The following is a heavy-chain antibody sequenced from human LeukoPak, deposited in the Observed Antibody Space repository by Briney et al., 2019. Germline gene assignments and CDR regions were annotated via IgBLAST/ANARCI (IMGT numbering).Heavy chain of an antibody. D-gene: IGHD1-26*01. CDR3: ARDIVGATLPYYFDY. Sequence: SVKVSCKASGGTFSSFTFSWVRQAPGQGLEWMGGIIPIFGTANYAQKFQGRVTITADESTSTAYMELSSLRSEDTAVYYCARDIVGATLPYYFDYWGQGTLVTVSS. J-gene: IGHJ4*02. CDR1: GGTFSSFT. V-gene: IGHV1-69*13. CDR2: IIPIFGTA.